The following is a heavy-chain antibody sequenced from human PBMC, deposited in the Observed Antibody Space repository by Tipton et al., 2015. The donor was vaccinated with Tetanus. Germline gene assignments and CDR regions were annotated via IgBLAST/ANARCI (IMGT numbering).Heavy chain of an antibody. CDR1: GDSISSSHW. CDR2: IYQSGST. V-gene: IGHV4-4*02. CDR3: ARDREGGGYYGSGSLDV. J-gene: IGHJ6*02. D-gene: IGHD3-10*01. Sequence: TLSLTCAVSGDSISSSHWWSWVRQPPGKGLEWIGEIYQSGSTNYNPSLQSRVSISVDKSKNQFSLKRSSVTAADTAVYYCARDREGGGYYGSGSLDVWGQGTTVTVSS.